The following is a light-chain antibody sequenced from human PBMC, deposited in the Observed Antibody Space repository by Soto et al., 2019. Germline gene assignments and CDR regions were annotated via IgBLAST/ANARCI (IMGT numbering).Light chain of an antibody. CDR3: QQSYSTPLT. V-gene: IGKV1-39*01. CDR1: QSISSL. J-gene: IGKJ3*01. Sequence: DIQMTQSPSSLSASVGDRVTITCRASQSISSLLNWYQQKPGKAPKVLIYAASRLESGVPSRFSGSGSGTDFTLTISSLQPEDYATYYCQQSYSTPLTFGPGTKVDIK. CDR2: AAS.